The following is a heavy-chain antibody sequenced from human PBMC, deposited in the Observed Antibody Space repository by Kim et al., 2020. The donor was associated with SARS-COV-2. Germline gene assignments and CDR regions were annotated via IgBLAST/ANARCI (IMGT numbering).Heavy chain of an antibody. D-gene: IGHD3-9*01. Sequence: GGSLRLSCAASGFTFSSYSMNWVRQAPGKGLEWVSYISSSSSTIYYADSVKGRFTISRDNAKNSLYLQMNSLRDEDTAVYYCARVALRYFDWLFDPVDYWAQGTLVTVSS. CDR2: ISSSSSTI. V-gene: IGHV3-48*02. CDR3: ARVALRYFDWLFDPVDY. CDR1: GFTFSSYS. J-gene: IGHJ4*02.